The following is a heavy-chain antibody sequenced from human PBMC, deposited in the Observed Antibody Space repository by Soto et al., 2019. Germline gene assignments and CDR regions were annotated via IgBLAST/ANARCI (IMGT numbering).Heavy chain of an antibody. CDR3: ARDNSGSYNDAFDI. CDR1: GGSISSGGYY. CDR2: IYYSGST. Sequence: QVQLQESGPGLVKPSQTLSLTCTVSGGSISSGGYYWSWIRQHPGKGLEWIGYIYYSGSTYYNPSLKSRVTISVDTSKNQFSLKLSSVTASDTAVYYCARDNSGSYNDAFDIWGQGTMVTVSS. J-gene: IGHJ3*02. D-gene: IGHD1-26*01. V-gene: IGHV4-31*03.